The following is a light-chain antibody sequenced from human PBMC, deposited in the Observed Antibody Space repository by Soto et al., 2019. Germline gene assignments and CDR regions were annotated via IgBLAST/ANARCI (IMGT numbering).Light chain of an antibody. CDR1: QGISSY. CDR2: AAS. CDR3: QQYYSYPLT. J-gene: IGKJ4*01. V-gene: IGKV1-8*01. Sequence: IQMTQSRSSLSASVGDRVTITCRASQGISSYLAWYQQKPGKAPKLLIYAASTLQSGVPSRFSGSGSGTDFTLTISCLQSEDFATYYCQQYYSYPLTFGGGTKVDI.